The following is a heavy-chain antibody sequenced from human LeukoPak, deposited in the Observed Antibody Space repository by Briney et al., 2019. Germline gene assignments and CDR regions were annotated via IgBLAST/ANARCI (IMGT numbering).Heavy chain of an antibody. D-gene: IGHD1-1*01. CDR3: ANNWNMDC. CDR2: ISYSGDST. J-gene: IGHJ4*02. Sequence: GGSLTLSCAASGFTFSSYAMSWVRQAPGKGLEWVSSISYSGDSTYYADSVKGRFTISRDNSENTVYLQMNSLRADDTAVYYCANNWNMDCWGQGTLVTVSS. V-gene: IGHV3-23*01. CDR1: GFTFSSYA.